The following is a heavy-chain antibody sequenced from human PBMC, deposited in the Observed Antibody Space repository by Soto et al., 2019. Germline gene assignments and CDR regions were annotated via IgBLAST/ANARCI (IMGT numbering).Heavy chain of an antibody. CDR2: IDAGSGDT. CDR1: GYTFSRYA. CDR3: ARDVAGDPDCYFDF. J-gene: IGHJ4*02. Sequence: AASVKVSCKASGYTFSRYAIHWVRQAPGQGLEWMGWIDAGSGDTTNSQKFQGRLSITTDTSATTAYMELSSLRTEDTAVYFCARDVAGDPDCYFDFWGQGTLVTVSS. D-gene: IGHD3-16*01. V-gene: IGHV1-3*01.